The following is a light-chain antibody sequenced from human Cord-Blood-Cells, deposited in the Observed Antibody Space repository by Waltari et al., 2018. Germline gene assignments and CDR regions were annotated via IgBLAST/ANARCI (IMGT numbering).Light chain of an antibody. V-gene: IGLV2-14*01. CDR1: SSDVGVYNY. J-gene: IGLJ2*01. Sequence: SALTQPAPLSGSPGHPLPISCTGTSSDVGVYNYFSWYQQPPGKAPKLIIYDVSNRPSGVSNRFSGSKSGNTASLIISGLQAEDEADYYCSSYTSSSTLVFGGGTKLTVL. CDR3: SSYTSSSTLV. CDR2: DVS.